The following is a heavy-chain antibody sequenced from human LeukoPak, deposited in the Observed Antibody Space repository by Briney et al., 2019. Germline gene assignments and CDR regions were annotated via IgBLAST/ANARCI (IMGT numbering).Heavy chain of an antibody. J-gene: IGHJ6*02. D-gene: IGHD6-19*01. V-gene: IGHV4-59*01. CDR1: GGSISSYY. CDR3: ARGSSGWYYYYYGMDV. Sequence: SETLSLTCTVSGGSISSYYWSWIRQPPGKGLEWIGYIYYSGSTNYNPSLKSRVTTSVDTSKNQFSLKLSSVTAADTAVYYCARGSSGWYYYYYGMDVWGQGTTVTVSS. CDR2: IYYSGST.